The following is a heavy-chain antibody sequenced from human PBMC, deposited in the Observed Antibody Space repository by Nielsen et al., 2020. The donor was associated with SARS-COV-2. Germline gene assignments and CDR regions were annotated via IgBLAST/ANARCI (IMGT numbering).Heavy chain of an antibody. CDR3: VKGWRCSSTSCPMANWFDP. Sequence: GESLKISCAASGFTFSSYAMHWVRQAPGKGLEWVAVISYDGSNKYYADSVKGRFTISRDNSKNTLYLQMSSLSAEDTAVYYCVKGWRCSSTSCPMANWFDPCGQGTLVTVSS. V-gene: IGHV3-30*14. D-gene: IGHD2-2*01. CDR1: GFTFSSYA. CDR2: ISYDGSNK. J-gene: IGHJ5*02.